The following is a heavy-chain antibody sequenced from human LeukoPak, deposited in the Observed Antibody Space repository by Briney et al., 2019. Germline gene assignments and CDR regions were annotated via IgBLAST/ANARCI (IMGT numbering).Heavy chain of an antibody. V-gene: IGHV4-39*07. CDR2: IYYSGST. D-gene: IGHD3-10*01. CDR1: GGSISSSSYY. Sequence: PSETLSLTCAVSGGSISSSSYYWGRIRQPPGKGLEWIGSIYYSGSTYYNPSLKSRVTISVDTSKNQFSLKLSSVTAADTAVYYCARDVPYYYGSGSYFRSWGQGTLVTVSS. CDR3: ARDVPYYYGSGSYFRS. J-gene: IGHJ5*02.